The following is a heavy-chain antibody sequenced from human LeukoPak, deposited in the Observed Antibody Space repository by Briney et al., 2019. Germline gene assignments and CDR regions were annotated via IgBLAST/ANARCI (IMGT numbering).Heavy chain of an antibody. V-gene: IGHV4-59*12. D-gene: IGHD3-16*01. J-gene: IGHJ4*02. Sequence: SETLSLTCTVSGGSISSYYWSWIRQPPGKGLEWIGYIYYSGSTNYNPSLKSRVTISVDTSKNQFSLKLSSVTAADTAVYYCAGDVFGNGFDYWGQGTLVTVSS. CDR3: AGDVFGNGFDY. CDR1: GGSISSYY. CDR2: IYYSGST.